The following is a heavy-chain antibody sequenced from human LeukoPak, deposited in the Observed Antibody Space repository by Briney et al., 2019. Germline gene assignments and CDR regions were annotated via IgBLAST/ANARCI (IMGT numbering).Heavy chain of an antibody. D-gene: IGHD6-19*01. Sequence: SETLSLTCTVSGGSISSSSYYWGWIRQPPGKGLEWIGSIYYSGSTYYNPSLKSRVTISVGTSKNQFSLKLSSVTAADTAVYYCARGDSGWYADYWGQGTLVTVSS. J-gene: IGHJ4*02. CDR3: ARGDSGWYADY. CDR1: GGSISSSSYY. V-gene: IGHV4-39*07. CDR2: IYYSGST.